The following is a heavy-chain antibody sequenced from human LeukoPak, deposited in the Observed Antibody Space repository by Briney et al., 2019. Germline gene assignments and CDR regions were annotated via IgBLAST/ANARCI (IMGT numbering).Heavy chain of an antibody. Sequence: PGGSLRLSCAASGFTFSSYAVSWVRQAPGKGLEWVSSISGSGGSTYSAGSVTGRFTISRDNSKNPLYLQMNSLRAEDTALYYCAKDRSCTNDICHGDFDYWGQGTLVTVSS. CDR2: ISGSGGST. V-gene: IGHV3-23*01. D-gene: IGHD2-8*01. CDR1: GFTFSSYA. J-gene: IGHJ4*02. CDR3: AKDRSCTNDICHGDFDY.